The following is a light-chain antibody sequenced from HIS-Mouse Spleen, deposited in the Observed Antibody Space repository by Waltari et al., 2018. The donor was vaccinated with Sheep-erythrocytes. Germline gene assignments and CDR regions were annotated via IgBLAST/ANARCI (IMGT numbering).Light chain of an antibody. CDR2: DAS. Sequence: DIQMTQSPSSLSASVGDRVTITCQARQDISNYLNWYQQKPGKAPKLLIYDASNLETGGPSRCSGSGSGTDFTFAISSLQPEDIATYYCQQYDNLLPITFGQGTRLEIK. J-gene: IGKJ5*01. CDR3: QQYDNLLPIT. CDR1: QDISNY. V-gene: IGKV1-33*01.